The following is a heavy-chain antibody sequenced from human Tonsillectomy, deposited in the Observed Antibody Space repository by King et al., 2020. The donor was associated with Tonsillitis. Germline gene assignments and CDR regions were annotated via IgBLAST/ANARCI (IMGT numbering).Heavy chain of an antibody. CDR3: AKEVRLGWLVVTVGV. CDR1: GFTFSSSS. D-gene: IGHD4-23*01. V-gene: IGHV3-48*02. CDR2: ISTSSSTI. Sequence: VQLVESGGGLVQPGGSLRLSCAASGFTFSSSSMNWVRQAPGRGLEWISYISTSSSTISYADSVKGRFTISRDNAKNSLYLQMSSLRDEDTAVYYCAKEVRLGWLVVTVGVWGQGTTVTVSS. J-gene: IGHJ6*02.